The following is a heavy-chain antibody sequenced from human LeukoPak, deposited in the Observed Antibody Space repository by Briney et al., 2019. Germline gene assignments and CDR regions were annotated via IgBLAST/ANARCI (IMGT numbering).Heavy chain of an antibody. J-gene: IGHJ4*02. V-gene: IGHV3-7*01. CDR3: ARDYRPRGRSCFDN. Sequence: GGSLRLACAASGFTFSEYWMSWVRQAPGKGLEWVANIKEDGSETYYVDSVKGRFTISRDDATNSVYLQMNSLRAEDTALYYCARDYRPRGRSCFDNWGQRTLVTVSS. CDR2: IKEDGSET. D-gene: IGHD2-15*01. CDR1: GFTFSEYW.